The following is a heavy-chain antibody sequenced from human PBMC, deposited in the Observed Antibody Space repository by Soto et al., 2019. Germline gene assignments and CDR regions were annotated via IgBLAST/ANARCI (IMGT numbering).Heavy chain of an antibody. CDR2: INPSGGST. V-gene: IGHV1-46*01. Sequence: ASVKVSCKASGYTFTSYYMHWVRQAPGQGLEWMGIINPSGGSTSYAQKFQGRVTMTRDTSTSTVYMELSSLRSEDTAVYYCARASDSSGYYYVGRAFDIWGQGTMVTV. CDR1: GYTFTSYY. D-gene: IGHD3-22*01. CDR3: ARASDSSGYYYVGRAFDI. J-gene: IGHJ3*02.